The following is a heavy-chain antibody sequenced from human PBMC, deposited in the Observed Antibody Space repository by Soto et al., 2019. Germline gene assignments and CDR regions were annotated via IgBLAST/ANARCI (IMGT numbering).Heavy chain of an antibody. CDR2: RNCGGGS. D-gene: IGHD5-18*01. Sequence: SETLSLTCTVSGGSFNSKSVLCVWIRQCRGEGQGWIGWRNCGGGSYYILALEGRVAMSVGTSKSQFSLRLSSGTAGNTAVYYCARREDTSVGGGLDGWGQGTTVTVS. J-gene: IGHJ6*02. CDR1: GGSFNSKSVL. V-gene: IGHV4-39*01. CDR3: ARREDTSVGGGLDG.